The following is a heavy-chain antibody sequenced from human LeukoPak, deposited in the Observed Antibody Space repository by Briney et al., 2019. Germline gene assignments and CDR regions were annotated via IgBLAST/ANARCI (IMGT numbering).Heavy chain of an antibody. Sequence: EASVKVSCKASGYTFTSYDINWVRQATGQGLEWMGWMNPNSGNTGYAQKFQGRVTMTRNTSISTAYMELSRLRSDDTAVYYCARDDRRITMVRGVIGYWGQGTLVTVSS. V-gene: IGHV1-8*01. CDR3: ARDDRRITMVRGVIGY. CDR2: MNPNSGNT. D-gene: IGHD3-10*01. CDR1: GYTFTSYD. J-gene: IGHJ4*02.